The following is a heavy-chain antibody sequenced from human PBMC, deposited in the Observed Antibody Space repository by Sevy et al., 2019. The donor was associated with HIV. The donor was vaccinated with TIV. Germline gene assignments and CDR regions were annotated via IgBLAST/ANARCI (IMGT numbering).Heavy chain of an antibody. CDR3: ARVMYYDFWSGFDY. D-gene: IGHD3-3*01. J-gene: IGHJ4*02. CDR2: IKQDGSEK. V-gene: IGHV3-7*01. CDR1: GFTFSSYW. Sequence: GGSLRLSCAASGFTFSSYWMSWVRQAPGKGLEWVANIKQDGSEKYYVDSVKGRFTISRDNAKNSLYLQMNSLRAEDTALYYCARVMYYDFWSGFDYWGQGTLVTVSS.